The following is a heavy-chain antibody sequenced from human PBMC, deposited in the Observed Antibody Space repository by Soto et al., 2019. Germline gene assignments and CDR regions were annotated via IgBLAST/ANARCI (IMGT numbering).Heavy chain of an antibody. CDR1: GGSISSGDYY. Sequence: NPSETLSLTCTVSGGSISSGDYYWSWIRQPPGKGLEWIGYIYHSGSTYYNPSLKSRATISVDTSKNQFSLRLSSVTAADTVVYHCARDSAINRFDSWGQGTLVTVSS. CDR2: IYHSGST. V-gene: IGHV4-30-4*01. D-gene: IGHD2-2*02. CDR3: ARDSAINRFDS. J-gene: IGHJ4*02.